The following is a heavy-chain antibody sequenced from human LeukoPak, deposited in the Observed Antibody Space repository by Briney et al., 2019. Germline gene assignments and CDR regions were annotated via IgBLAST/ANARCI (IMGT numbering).Heavy chain of an antibody. Sequence: WASVKVSCKASGYTFTGYYMHWVRQAPGQGLEWMGWINPNSGGTNYAQKFQGRVTMTRDTSISTAYMELSRLRSDDTAVYYCARDDDPLWFGELYPDYWGQGTLVTVSS. J-gene: IGHJ4*02. V-gene: IGHV1-2*02. CDR1: GYTFTGYY. CDR3: ARDDDPLWFGELYPDY. CDR2: INPNSGGT. D-gene: IGHD3-10*01.